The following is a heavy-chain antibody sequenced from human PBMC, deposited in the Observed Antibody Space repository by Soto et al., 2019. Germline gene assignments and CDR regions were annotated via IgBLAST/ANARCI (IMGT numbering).Heavy chain of an antibody. J-gene: IGHJ6*02. CDR1: GYTFTRSG. D-gene: IGHD1-26*01. Sequence: QVQLVQSGAEVKKPGASVKVSCKASGYTFTRSGISWVRQAPGQGPEWMGWISSYNGDTNYAQTFQGRITMTTDTSTRTADRELRSLRSADTAVYYCAREGVAHYHADGMDVWGQGTPVTVSS. CDR2: ISSYNGDT. CDR3: AREGVAHYHADGMDV. V-gene: IGHV1-18*01.